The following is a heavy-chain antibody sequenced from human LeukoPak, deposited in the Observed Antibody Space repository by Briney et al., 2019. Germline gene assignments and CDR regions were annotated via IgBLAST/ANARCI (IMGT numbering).Heavy chain of an antibody. CDR1: GGTFSSYA. Sequence: AASVKVSCKASGGTFSSYAISWVRQAPGQGLEWMGGIIPIFGTANYAQKFQGRVTITADKSTSTAYMELSSLRSEDTAVYYCARDRFRGYSYGPFDPWGQGTLVTVSS. V-gene: IGHV1-69*06. J-gene: IGHJ5*02. CDR3: ARDRFRGYSYGPFDP. D-gene: IGHD5-18*01. CDR2: IIPIFGTA.